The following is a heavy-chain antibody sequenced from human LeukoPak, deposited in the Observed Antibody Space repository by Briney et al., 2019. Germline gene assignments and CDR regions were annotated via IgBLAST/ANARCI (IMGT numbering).Heavy chain of an antibody. CDR3: ARRPGGYYGSGSLGINWFDP. V-gene: IGHV1-46*01. J-gene: IGHJ5*02. Sequence: ASVKVSCKASGYTFTSYYMHWVRQAPGQGLEWMGIINPSSGSTSYAQKFQGRVTMTRDTSKNQFSLKLSSVTAADTAVYYCARRPGGYYGSGSLGINWFDPWGQGTLVTVSS. D-gene: IGHD3-10*01. CDR2: INPSSGST. CDR1: GYTFTSYY.